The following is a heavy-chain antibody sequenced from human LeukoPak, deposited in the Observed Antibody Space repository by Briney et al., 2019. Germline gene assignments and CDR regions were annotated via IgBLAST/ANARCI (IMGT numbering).Heavy chain of an antibody. CDR2: ISGSGGST. CDR1: GFTLSNYW. D-gene: IGHD3-22*01. V-gene: IGHV3-23*01. CDR3: AKDWTYYDSSGYYYVGLLSAFDI. Sequence: AGGSLRLSCAVSGFTLSNYWMSWVRQAPGKGLEWVSAISGSGGSTYYADSVKGRFTISRDNSKNTLYLQMNSLRAEDTAVYYCAKDWTYYDSSGYYYVGLLSAFDIWGQGTMVTVSS. J-gene: IGHJ3*02.